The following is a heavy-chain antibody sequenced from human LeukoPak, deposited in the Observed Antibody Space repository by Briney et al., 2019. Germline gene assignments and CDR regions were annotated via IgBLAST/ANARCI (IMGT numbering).Heavy chain of an antibody. Sequence: GGSLRLSCAASGFTFSSYWMSWVRQAPGKGQEWVANIKQDGSEKYYVDSVKGRFTISRDNAKNSLYLQMNSLRAEDTAVYYCARDLADSSGYFIPYYYYYYMDVWGKGTTVTISS. CDR3: ARDLADSSGYFIPYYYYYYMDV. D-gene: IGHD3-22*01. J-gene: IGHJ6*03. CDR2: IKQDGSEK. CDR1: GFTFSSYW. V-gene: IGHV3-7*01.